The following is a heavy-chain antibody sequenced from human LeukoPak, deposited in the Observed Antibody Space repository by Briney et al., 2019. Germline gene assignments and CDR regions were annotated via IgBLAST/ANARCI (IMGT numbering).Heavy chain of an antibody. Sequence: GGSLRLSCAASGFTFSSYSMNWVRQAPGKGLEWVSSISSSSSYIYYADSVKGRFTISRDNAKNSLYLQMNSLRAEDTAVYYCARDNRPYGNAFDIWGQGTMVTVSS. CDR3: ARDNRPYGNAFDI. D-gene: IGHD1-14*01. CDR2: ISSSSSYI. CDR1: GFTFSSYS. J-gene: IGHJ3*02. V-gene: IGHV3-21*01.